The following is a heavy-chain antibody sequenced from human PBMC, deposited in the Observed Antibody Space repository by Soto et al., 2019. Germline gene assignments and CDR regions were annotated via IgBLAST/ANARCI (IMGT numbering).Heavy chain of an antibody. Sequence: GGSRRLSWAASGFTFSYYYMSWIRQAPGKGLEWVSYISSSSSYTNYADSVKGRFTISRDNAKNSLYLQMNSLRAEDTAVYYCARGKVVGATRQYYFDYWGQGTLVTVSS. J-gene: IGHJ4*02. CDR2: ISSSSSYT. V-gene: IGHV3-11*06. D-gene: IGHD1-26*01. CDR1: GFTFSYYY. CDR3: ARGKVVGATRQYYFDY.